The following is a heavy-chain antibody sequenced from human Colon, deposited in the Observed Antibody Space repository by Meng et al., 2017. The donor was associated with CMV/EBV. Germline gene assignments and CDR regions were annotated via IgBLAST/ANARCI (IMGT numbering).Heavy chain of an antibody. CDR2: VYYSGAA. D-gene: IGHD1/OR15-1a*01. J-gene: IGHJ4*02. CDR3: ARGIGHASNNTHDY. CDR1: GDSLRSHY. V-gene: IGHV4-59*11. Sequence: SETLSLTCTVSGDSLRSHYWSWIRQPPGKGLEWMGYVYYSGAATYTPSLRSRLSISVDMSKNQIYLTLRSVTAADTAMYFYARGIGHASNNTHDYWGQGTLVTVSS.